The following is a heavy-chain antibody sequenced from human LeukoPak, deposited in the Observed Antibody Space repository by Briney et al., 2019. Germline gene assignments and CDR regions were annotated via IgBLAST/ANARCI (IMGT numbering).Heavy chain of an antibody. CDR1: SGSISSGSYY. V-gene: IGHV4-61*02. J-gene: IGHJ6*03. D-gene: IGHD6-6*01. CDR2: MYTSGST. CDR3: ARGASSSSAIGYYYYYMDV. Sequence: SETLSLTCTVSSGSISSGSYYWSWIRQPAGKGLEWIGRMYTSGSTNYDPSLKSRVTISVDTSKNQFSLKLSSVTAADTAVYYCARGASSSSAIGYYYYYMDVWGKGTTVTVSS.